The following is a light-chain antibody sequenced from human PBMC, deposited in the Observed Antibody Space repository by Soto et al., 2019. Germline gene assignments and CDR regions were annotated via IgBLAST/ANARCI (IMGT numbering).Light chain of an antibody. Sequence: ALTQPPSASGSPGQSVTIYCTGTSSDVGGYNYVSWYQQHPGKAPKLMIYEVSKRPSGVPDRFSGSKSGNTASLTVSGLQAEDEADYYCSSYAGSNNVFGTGTKVTV. CDR2: EVS. J-gene: IGLJ1*01. V-gene: IGLV2-8*01. CDR1: SSDVGGYNY. CDR3: SSYAGSNNV.